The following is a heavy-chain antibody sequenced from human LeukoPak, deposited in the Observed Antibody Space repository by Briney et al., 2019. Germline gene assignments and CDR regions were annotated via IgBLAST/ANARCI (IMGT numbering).Heavy chain of an antibody. Sequence: GGSLRLSCAASGFTFSSYAMSWVRQAPGKGLEWVSAIGGSGGSTYYADSVKGRFTISRDNSKNTLYLQMNSLRAEDTAVYYCAKDHGTGDIVVVPAARWGQGTLVTVSS. CDR2: IGGSGGST. D-gene: IGHD2-2*01. CDR1: GFTFSSYA. J-gene: IGHJ4*02. CDR3: AKDHGTGDIVVVPAAR. V-gene: IGHV3-23*01.